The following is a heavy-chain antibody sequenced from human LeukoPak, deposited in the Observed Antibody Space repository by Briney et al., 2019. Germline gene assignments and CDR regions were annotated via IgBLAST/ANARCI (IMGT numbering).Heavy chain of an antibody. Sequence: PSETLSLTCAVYGGSFSGYYWSWIRQPPGKGLEWIGEINHSGSTNYNPSLKSRVTISVDTSKNQFSLKLSSVTAADTAVYYCARGLLTMVRGVIIQYFQHWGQGTLVTVSS. CDR2: INHSGST. CDR3: ARGLLTMVRGVIIQYFQH. D-gene: IGHD3-10*01. J-gene: IGHJ1*01. CDR1: GGSFSGYY. V-gene: IGHV4-34*01.